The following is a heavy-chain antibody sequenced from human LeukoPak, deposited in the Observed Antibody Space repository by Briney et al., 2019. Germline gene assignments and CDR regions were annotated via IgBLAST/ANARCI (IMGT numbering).Heavy chain of an antibody. J-gene: IGHJ6*03. D-gene: IGHD1-14*01. Sequence: SETLSLTCSVSGGSLSDHYWSWLRQSAGQTLEGFGRIYPSGGTNYNPSLKSRVTMSLDTSRNQFSLELKSVTAADTAVYYCATGTPAQSQVSGRGFAYFYMNVWGKGTPVAVSS. CDR2: IYPSGGT. V-gene: IGHV4-4*07. CDR1: GGSLSDHY. CDR3: ATGTPAQSQVSGRGFAYFYMNV.